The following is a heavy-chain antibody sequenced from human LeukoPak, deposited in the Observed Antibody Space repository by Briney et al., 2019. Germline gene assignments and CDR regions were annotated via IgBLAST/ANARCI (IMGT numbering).Heavy chain of an antibody. CDR1: GHTFTNYH. V-gene: IGHV1-46*01. J-gene: IGHJ4*02. CDR3: ATEAPRSYYFNY. CDR2: VYATGGVA. Sequence: ASVKVSCKASGHTFTNYHIHWVRQAPGQGVEWMGVVYATGGVAINTQTFPVRVTMTRDASTGTVYVELSSLRFEDTAIYYCATEAPRSYYFNYWGQGIQVTVSS.